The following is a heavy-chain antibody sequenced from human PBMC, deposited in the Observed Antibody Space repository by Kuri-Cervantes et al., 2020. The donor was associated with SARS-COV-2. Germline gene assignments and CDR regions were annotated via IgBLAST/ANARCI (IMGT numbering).Heavy chain of an antibody. J-gene: IGHJ6*01. CDR2: ISSSSSTT. Sequence: LTCAASGFTFSSYSMNWVRQAPGKGLEWVSYISSSSSTTYYADSVKGRFTISRDNSRNTVDLQMNSLRGDDTAVYYCAKAVRGHYASGSRDTGGMDVWGQGATVTVSS. D-gene: IGHD3-10*01. V-gene: IGHV3-48*01. CDR3: AKAVRGHYASGSRDTGGMDV. CDR1: GFTFSSYS.